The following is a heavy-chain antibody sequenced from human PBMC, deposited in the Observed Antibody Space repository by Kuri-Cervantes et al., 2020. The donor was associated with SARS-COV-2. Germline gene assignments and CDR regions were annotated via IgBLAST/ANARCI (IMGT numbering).Heavy chain of an antibody. V-gene: IGHV1-2*02. J-gene: IGHJ4*02. D-gene: IGHD2-21*01. Sequence: ASVKVSCKASGYTFTGYYMHWVRQAPGQGLEWMGWINPNSGGTNYAQKFQGRVTMTRDTSISTAYMELSRLRSDDTAVYYCAKAIGGAIATGGVDYWGQGTLVTVSS. CDR1: GYTFTGYY. CDR2: INPNSGGT. CDR3: AKAIGGAIATGGVDY.